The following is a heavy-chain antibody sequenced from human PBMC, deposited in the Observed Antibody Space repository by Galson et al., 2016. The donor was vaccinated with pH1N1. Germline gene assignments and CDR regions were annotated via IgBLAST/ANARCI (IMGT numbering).Heavy chain of an antibody. D-gene: IGHD3-22*01. V-gene: IGHV1-69*05. Sequence: SVKVSCKASEGKFSSYAFTWVRQAPGQGLEWIGGITGMFGTANYAQTFQGRVTITTDELTSTAYLELRSLKSDDTAVYYCARGNYDYENTYDYWGQGTLVTVSS. J-gene: IGHJ4*02. CDR2: ITGMFGTA. CDR1: EGKFSSYA. CDR3: ARGNYDYENTYDY.